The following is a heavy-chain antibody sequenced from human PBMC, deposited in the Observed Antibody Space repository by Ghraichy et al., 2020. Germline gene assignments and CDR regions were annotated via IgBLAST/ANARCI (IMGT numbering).Heavy chain of an antibody. CDR1: GFTFSSYD. CDR2: ISASGATT. CDR3: PKDWGNCTGGTCPPYNCFDP. Sequence: SCGVSGFTFSSYDMRWVRQAPGKGMEWVSSISASGATTYYTDSVKGRFTTSRDNSKNTLYLQLNRLRAEDTAVYHCPKDWGNCTGGTCPPYNCFDPGGQGTQVTVSS. D-gene: IGHD2-8*02. J-gene: IGHJ5*02. V-gene: IGHV3-23*01.